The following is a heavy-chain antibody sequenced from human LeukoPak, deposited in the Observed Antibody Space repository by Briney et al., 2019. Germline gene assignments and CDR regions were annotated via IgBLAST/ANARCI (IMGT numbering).Heavy chain of an antibody. D-gene: IGHD3-22*01. CDR2: IYYSGST. CDR1: GGSISSYY. CDR3: ARESGYYYDSSGHAFDI. Sequence: SETLSLTCTVSGGSISSYYWSWIRQPPGKGLEWIGYIYYSGSTNYNPSLKSRVTISVDTSKNQFSLKLSSVTAADTAVYYCARESGYYYDSSGHAFDIWGQGTMVTVSS. J-gene: IGHJ3*02. V-gene: IGHV4-59*01.